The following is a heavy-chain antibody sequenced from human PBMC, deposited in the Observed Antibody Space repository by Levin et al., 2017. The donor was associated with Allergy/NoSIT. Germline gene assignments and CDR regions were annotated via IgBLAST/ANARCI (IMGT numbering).Heavy chain of an antibody. CDR3: ARGPGESYDAFDI. CDR1: GGSISSGGYY. V-gene: IGHV4-31*02. J-gene: IGHJ3*02. D-gene: IGHD3-10*01. Sequence: SQTLSLTCTVSGGSISSGGYYWSWIRQHPGKGLEWIGYIYYSGSTYYNPSLKSRVTISVDTSKNQFSLKLSSVTAADTAVYYCARGPGESYDAFDIWGQGTMVTVSS. CDR2: IYYSGST.